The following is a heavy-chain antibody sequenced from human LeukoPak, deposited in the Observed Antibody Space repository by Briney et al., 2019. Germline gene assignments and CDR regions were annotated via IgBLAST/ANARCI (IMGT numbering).Heavy chain of an antibody. CDR1: GFTFSSYS. J-gene: IGHJ6*02. CDR3: XXXXXXXXXXEVYYYYGMDV. V-gene: IGHV3-21*01. CDR2: ISSSSSYI. Sequence: GGSLRLSCAASGFTFSSYSMNWVRQAPGKGLEWVSSISSSSSYIYYADSVKGRFTISRDNAKNSLYLQMNSLRAEDTAVYYXXXXXXXXXXXEVYYYYGMDVWGQGTTVTVSS.